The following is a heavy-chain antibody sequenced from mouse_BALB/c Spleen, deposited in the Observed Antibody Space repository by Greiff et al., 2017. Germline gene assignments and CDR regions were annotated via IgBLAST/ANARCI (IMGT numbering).Heavy chain of an antibody. V-gene: IGHV14-4*02. D-gene: IGHD2-2*01. CDR3: NGWLPRDYYAMDY. CDR2: IDPENGDT. Sequence: EVQLVESGAELVRSGASVKLSCTASGFNIKDYYMHWVKQRPEQGLEWIGWIDPENGDTEYAPKFQGKATMTADTSSNTAYLQLSSLTSEDTAVYYCNGWLPRDYYAMDYWGQGTSVTVSS. J-gene: IGHJ4*01. CDR1: GFNIKDYY.